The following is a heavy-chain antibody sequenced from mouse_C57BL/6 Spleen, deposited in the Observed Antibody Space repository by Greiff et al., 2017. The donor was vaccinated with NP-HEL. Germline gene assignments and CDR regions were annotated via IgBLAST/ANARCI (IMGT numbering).Heavy chain of an antibody. V-gene: IGHV1-52*01. Sequence: VQLQQPGAELVRPGSSVKLSCKASGYTFTSYWMHWVKQRPIQGLEWIGNIDPSDSETHYNQKFKDKATLTVDKSSSTAYMQLSSLTSEDSAVYYGARGNYYGSSLWAMDYWGQGTSVTVSS. D-gene: IGHD1-1*01. CDR3: ARGNYYGSSLWAMDY. CDR2: IDPSDSET. J-gene: IGHJ4*01. CDR1: GYTFTSYW.